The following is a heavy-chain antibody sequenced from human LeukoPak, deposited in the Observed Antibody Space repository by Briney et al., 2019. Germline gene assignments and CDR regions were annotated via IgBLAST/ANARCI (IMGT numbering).Heavy chain of an antibody. CDR2: IIPIFGTA. D-gene: IGHD6-19*01. Sequence: ASVKVSCKASGGTFSSYAISWVRQAPGQGLEWMGGIIPIFGTANYAQKFQGRVTITADESTSTAYVELSSLRSEDTAVYYCASTYSSGWYVYWGQGTLVTVSS. J-gene: IGHJ4*02. CDR3: ASTYSSGWYVY. V-gene: IGHV1-69*13. CDR1: GGTFSSYA.